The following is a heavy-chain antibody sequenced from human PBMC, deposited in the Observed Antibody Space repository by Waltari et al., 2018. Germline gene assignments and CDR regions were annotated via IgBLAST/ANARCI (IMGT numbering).Heavy chain of an antibody. V-gene: IGHV3-7*03. CDR2: IKQDGSEK. Sequence: EVQLVESGGGLVQPGGSLRLSCEAPAFSFSSSWMTWVRQAPGKGLEWVANIKQDGSEKYYVDSVKGRFTISRDNAKNSLYLQMNSLRAEDTAVYYCARDRFVGGRWGQGTLVTVSS. CDR1: AFSFSSSW. J-gene: IGHJ4*02. CDR3: ARDRFVGGR.